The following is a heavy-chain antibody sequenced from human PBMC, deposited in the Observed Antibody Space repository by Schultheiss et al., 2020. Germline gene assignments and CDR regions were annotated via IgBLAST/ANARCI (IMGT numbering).Heavy chain of an antibody. V-gene: IGHV3-74*01. D-gene: IGHD6-13*01. J-gene: IGHJ4*02. CDR2: INGDGSSA. CDR1: GFTFSRFW. Sequence: GGSLRLSCEASGFTFSRFWMHWVRQAPGKGLVWVSRINGDGSSADYADSVKGRFTISRDNSKNTLYLQMNSLRAEDTAVYYCAKDSSSWYNWGQGTLVTVSS. CDR3: AKDSSSWYN.